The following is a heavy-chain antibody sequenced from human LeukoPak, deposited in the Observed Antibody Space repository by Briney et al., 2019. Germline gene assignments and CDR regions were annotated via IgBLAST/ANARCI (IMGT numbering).Heavy chain of an antibody. CDR2: ISSSSSYI. D-gene: IGHD2-2*02. V-gene: IGHV3-21*03. CDR1: GFTFSSYS. J-gene: IGHJ4*02. CDR3: ARYCSSTSCYTGGVSDY. Sequence: GGSLRLSCAASGFTFSSYSMNWVRQAPGKGLEWVSSISSSSSYIYYADSVKGRLTISRDNAKNSLYLQMNSLRAEDTAVYYCARYCSSTSCYTGGVSDYWGQGTLVTVSS.